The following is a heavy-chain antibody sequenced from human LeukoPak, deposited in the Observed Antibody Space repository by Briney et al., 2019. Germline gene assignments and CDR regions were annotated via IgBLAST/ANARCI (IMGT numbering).Heavy chain of an antibody. D-gene: IGHD3-9*01. J-gene: IGHJ4*02. CDR2: IIPIFGTA. V-gene: IGHV1-69*05. Sequence: SVKVSCKASGDTFSSYAISWVRQAPGQGLEWMGRIIPIFGTANYAQKFQGRVTITTDESTSTAYMELSSLRSEDTAVYYCARDASGRYFDWLSFYYFDYWGQGTLVTVSS. CDR1: GDTFSSYA. CDR3: ARDASGRYFDWLSFYYFDY.